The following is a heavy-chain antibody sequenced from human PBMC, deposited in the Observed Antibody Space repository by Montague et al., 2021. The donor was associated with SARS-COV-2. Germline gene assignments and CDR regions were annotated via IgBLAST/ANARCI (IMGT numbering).Heavy chain of an antibody. CDR2: IYYSEST. J-gene: IGHJ6*02. CDR3: ARVGRQQLVRLSGMDV. V-gene: IGHV4-31*03. CDR1: GGSISSGGYY. D-gene: IGHD6-13*01. Sequence: TLSLTCTVSGGSISSGGYYWSWIRQHPGKGLEWIGYIYYSESTYCNPSLKSRVTISVDTSKNQFSLKLSSVTAADTAVYYCARVGRQQLVRLSGMDVWGQGTTVTVSS.